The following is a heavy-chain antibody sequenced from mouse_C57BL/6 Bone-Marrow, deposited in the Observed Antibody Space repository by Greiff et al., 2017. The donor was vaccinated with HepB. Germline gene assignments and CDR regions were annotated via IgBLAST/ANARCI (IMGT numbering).Heavy chain of an antibody. CDR3: AKGELAFAY. CDR1: GYTFTDYY. CDR2: INPYNGGT. V-gene: IGHV1-19*01. Sequence: EVQLQQSGPVLVKPGASVKMSCKASGYTFTDYYINWVKQSHGKSLEWIGVINPYNGGTSYNQKFKGKATLTVDKSSSTAYMELNSLTSEDSAVYYCAKGELAFAYWGQGTLVTVSA. J-gene: IGHJ3*01. D-gene: IGHD4-1*01.